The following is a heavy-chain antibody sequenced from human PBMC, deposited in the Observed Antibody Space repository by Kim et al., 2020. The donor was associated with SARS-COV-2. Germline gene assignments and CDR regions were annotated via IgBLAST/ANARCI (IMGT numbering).Heavy chain of an antibody. CDR1: GYTFTSYG. D-gene: IGHD1-20*01. CDR3: AREGDNWNDEARWFDP. J-gene: IGHJ5*02. CDR2: ISAYNGNT. V-gene: IGHV1-18*01. Sequence: ASVKVSCKASGYTFTSYGISWVRQAPGQGLEWMGWISAYNGNTNYAQKLQGRVTMTTDTSTSTAYMELRSLRSDDTAVYYCAREGDNWNDEARWFDPWGQGTLVTVSS.